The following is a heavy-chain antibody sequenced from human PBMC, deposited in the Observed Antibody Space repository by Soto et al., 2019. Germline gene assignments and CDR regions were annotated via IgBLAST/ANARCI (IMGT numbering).Heavy chain of an antibody. V-gene: IGHV3-23*01. CDR3: VSALMAVAGQSPGGNWFDP. J-gene: IGHJ5*02. CDR2: ISGSDGST. D-gene: IGHD6-19*01. CDR1: GFTFSSYA. Sequence: GGSLRLSCAASGFTFSSYAMNWVRQAPGKGLEWVSVISGSDGSTYYADSVKGRFTISRDNSKNTLYLQMNSLRAEDTAVYYCVSALMAVAGQSPGGNWFDPWVKGTLVTVSS.